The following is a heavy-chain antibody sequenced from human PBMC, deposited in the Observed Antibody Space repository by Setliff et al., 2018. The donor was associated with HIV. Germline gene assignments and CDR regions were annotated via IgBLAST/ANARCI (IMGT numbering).Heavy chain of an antibody. CDR3: AREGRRFGHTLGWFDP. D-gene: IGHD3-3*01. J-gene: IGHJ5*02. V-gene: IGHV1-8*02. Sequence: ASVKVSCKASGYTFTAYYLHWVRQAPGQGLEWVGWMNPNSGNTGYAQKFQGRVTMTRNTSRNTAYMELSRLRSDDTAVYYCAREGRRFGHTLGWFDPWGQGTLVTVSS. CDR1: GYTFTAYY. CDR2: MNPNSGNT.